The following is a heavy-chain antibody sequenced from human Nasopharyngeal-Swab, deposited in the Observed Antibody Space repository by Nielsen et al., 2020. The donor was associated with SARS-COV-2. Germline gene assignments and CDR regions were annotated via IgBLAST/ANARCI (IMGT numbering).Heavy chain of an antibody. CDR2: ISSSGSTI. CDR3: ARDLHAWGTMVRGDNGDY. CDR1: GFTFSSYS. Sequence: GESLKISCAASGFTFSSYSMNWVRQAPGKGLEWVSYISSSGSTIYYADPVKGRFTISRDNAKNSLYLQMNSLRAEDTAVYYCARDLHAWGTMVRGDNGDYWGQGTLVTVSS. V-gene: IGHV3-48*04. D-gene: IGHD3-10*01. J-gene: IGHJ4*02.